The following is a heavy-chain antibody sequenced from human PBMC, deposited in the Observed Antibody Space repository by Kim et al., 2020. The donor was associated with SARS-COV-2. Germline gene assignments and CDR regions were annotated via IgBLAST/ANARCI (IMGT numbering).Heavy chain of an antibody. D-gene: IGHD6-19*01. Sequence: GGSLRLSCAPSGFTFTPYWMAWVRQAPGKGLEWVAHIRQDGGETYYVDSVKGRFTISRDNAKNSLYLQMNSLRAEGTALYYCARGWMYPDLWGRGTLVTVSS. V-gene: IGHV3-7*03. CDR2: IRQDGGET. J-gene: IGHJ2*01. CDR1: GFTFTPYW. CDR3: ARGWMYPDL.